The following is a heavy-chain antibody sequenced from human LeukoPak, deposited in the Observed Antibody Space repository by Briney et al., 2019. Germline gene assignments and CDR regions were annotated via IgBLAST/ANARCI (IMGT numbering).Heavy chain of an antibody. Sequence: SETLSLTCTVSGGSIRSSDHYWAWIRQPPGKGLEWIASIYYSGTTYYNSSLKSRVTISIDTSKNRFSLKLSSVTAADTAVYYCASLHDGYWYFNLWGRGTLVTVSS. CDR3: ASLHDGYWYFNL. D-gene: IGHD1-1*01. CDR2: IYYSGTT. CDR1: GGSIRSSDHY. V-gene: IGHV4-39*07. J-gene: IGHJ2*01.